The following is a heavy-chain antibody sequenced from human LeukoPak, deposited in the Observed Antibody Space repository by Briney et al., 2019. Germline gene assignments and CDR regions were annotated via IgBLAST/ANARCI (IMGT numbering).Heavy chain of an antibody. V-gene: IGHV3-73*01. D-gene: IGHD3-10*01. CDR2: VTSKTNSYAT. CDR1: GFTFSGFI. J-gene: IGHJ3*02. CDR3: AAGITLVRGGTFDI. Sequence: PGGPLRLSCAASGFTFSGFIIHWVRQAPGKGLEWIGRVTSKTNSYATAYAASVKGRFTVSRDDSKKTAYLQMNSLKTEDTAVYYCAAGITLVRGGTFDIWGQGTMVIVSS.